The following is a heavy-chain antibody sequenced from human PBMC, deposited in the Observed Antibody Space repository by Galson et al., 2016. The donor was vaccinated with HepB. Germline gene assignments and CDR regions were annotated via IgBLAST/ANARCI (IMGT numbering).Heavy chain of an antibody. V-gene: IGHV3-7*03. J-gene: IGHJ3*02. CDR1: GFTFSSYW. CDR3: ARGARRAFDM. Sequence: SLRLSCAASGFTFSSYWMIWVRQAPGKGPEWVANIKRDGSEIYYVESVKGRLTISRDNAKKSVLLQMNSLRVEDTAVYYCARGARRAFDMWGQGTVVTVSS. CDR2: IKRDGSEI.